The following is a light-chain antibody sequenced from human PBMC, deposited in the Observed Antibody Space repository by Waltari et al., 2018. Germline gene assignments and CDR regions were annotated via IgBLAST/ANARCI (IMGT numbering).Light chain of an antibody. CDR3: QSYDDSLSGYV. CDR2: NNI. CDR1: SSNIGAGHD. Sequence: QSVLTQPPSVSGAPGQRVTIPCTGSSSNIGAGHDVHWDQQLPGRAPRLLIPNNITRPPGVPDRISGSNSGTSASLVITGLQAEDEAEFYCQSYDDSLSGYVFGGGTKLTVL. V-gene: IGLV1-40*01. J-gene: IGLJ3*02.